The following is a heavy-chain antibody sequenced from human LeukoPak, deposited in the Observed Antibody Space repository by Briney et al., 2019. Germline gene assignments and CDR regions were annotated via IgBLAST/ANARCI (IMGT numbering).Heavy chain of an antibody. Sequence: GASVKVSCKASGYTFTSYYMHWVRQAPGQGLEWMGIINPSGGSTSYAQKFQGRVTMTRDMSTSTVYMELSSLRSEDTAVYYCARLYCSGGSCYSKGWFDPWAREPWSPSPQ. D-gene: IGHD2-15*01. CDR2: INPSGGST. CDR1: GYTFTSYY. V-gene: IGHV1-46*01. CDR3: ARLYCSGGSCYSKGWFDP. J-gene: IGHJ5*02.